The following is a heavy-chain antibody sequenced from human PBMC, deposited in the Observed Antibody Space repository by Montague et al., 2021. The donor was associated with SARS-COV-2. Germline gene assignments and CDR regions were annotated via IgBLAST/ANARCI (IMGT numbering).Heavy chain of an antibody. J-gene: IGHJ4*02. V-gene: IGHV4-59*02. Sequence: SETLSLTCTVSGDSVSHDFWTWIRQPPGKGLEWIGYVYYSRSSSYNPSLRGRVSIAVETSKNQFSLRLSTVTAADTAIYYWVRDPAPSGSGTFYDYWGQGTLVAVSS. CDR3: VRDPAPSGSGTFYDY. CDR2: VYYSRSS. CDR1: GDSVSHDF. D-gene: IGHD1-26*01.